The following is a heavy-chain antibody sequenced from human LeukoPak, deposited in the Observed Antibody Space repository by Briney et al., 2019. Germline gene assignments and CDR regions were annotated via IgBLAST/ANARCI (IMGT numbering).Heavy chain of an antibody. CDR2: ISRSCSYT. V-gene: IGHV3-21*04. J-gene: IGHJ4*02. CDR1: GHPYSRYS. CDR3: ASDIHPHEWLVLLL. D-gene: IGHD6-19*01. Sequence: PGGSLTLSCAASGHPYSRYSMNWVRQAPGKGLEWVSSISRSCSYTYYADSVRGRFTIYRDNAKNSLYLQANNLRAKQTDVYFFASDIHPHEWLVLLLWGQGTLVTVSS.